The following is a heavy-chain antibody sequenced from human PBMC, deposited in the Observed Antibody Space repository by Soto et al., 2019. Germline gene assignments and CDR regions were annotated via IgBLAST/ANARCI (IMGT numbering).Heavy chain of an antibody. CDR2: ISTSHGNT. V-gene: IGHV1-18*01. CDR1: GYTFTSSG. D-gene: IGHD2-8*01. J-gene: IGHJ5*02. CDR3: ARDLGFCTSTCGSRRWFDP. Sequence: QVQLVQSGAEVKEPGASVKVSCKASGYTFTSSGISWVRQTPGQGLEWMGWISTSHGNTNFAQRFQDRGTMTTDTSAGTAYMELRSLRSDDTAVYYCARDLGFCTSTCGSRRWFDPWGQGTLVTVSS.